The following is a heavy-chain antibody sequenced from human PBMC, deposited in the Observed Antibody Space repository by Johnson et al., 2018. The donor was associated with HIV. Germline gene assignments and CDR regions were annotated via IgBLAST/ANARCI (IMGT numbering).Heavy chain of an antibody. D-gene: IGHD5-12*01. V-gene: IGHV3-9*01. CDR1: GFTFDDYG. CDR3: AKVRGWSDDTFDI. CDR2: ISWNSGSI. Sequence: VQLVESGGGLVQPGRSLRLSCAASGFTFDDYGMHWVRQAPGKGLEWVSGISWNSGSIGYADSVKGRFTISRDNAKNSLYLQMNSLRAEDTAVYYCAKVRGWSDDTFDIWGQGTMVTVSS. J-gene: IGHJ3*02.